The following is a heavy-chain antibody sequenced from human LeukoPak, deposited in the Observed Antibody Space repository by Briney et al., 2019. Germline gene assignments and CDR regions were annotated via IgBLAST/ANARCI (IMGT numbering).Heavy chain of an antibody. V-gene: IGHV3-23*01. CDR1: GFTFSSYA. CDR2: ISGRGGST. Sequence: GGSLRLSCAASGFTFSSYAMSWVRQAPGKGLEWVSAISGRGGSTYYADSVKGRFTIPRDNSKHTLYMQMNSLRAEDTAVYYCAKDVLLWFGELFSAFDIWGQGTMVTVSS. J-gene: IGHJ3*02. D-gene: IGHD3-10*01. CDR3: AKDVLLWFGELFSAFDI.